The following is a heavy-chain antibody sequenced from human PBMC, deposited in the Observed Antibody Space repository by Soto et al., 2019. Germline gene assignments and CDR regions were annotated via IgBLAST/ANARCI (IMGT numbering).Heavy chain of an antibody. CDR3: AREDRPIGNYYYYYMDV. CDR1: GFTFSSYS. CDR2: ISSSSSYI. D-gene: IGHD6-6*01. Sequence: GGSLRLSCAASGFTFSSYSMNWVRQAPGKGLEWVSSISSSSSYIYYADSVKGRFTISRDNAKNSLYLQMNSLRAEDTAVYYCAREDRPIGNYYYYYMDVWGKGTTVTVSS. V-gene: IGHV3-21*01. J-gene: IGHJ6*03.